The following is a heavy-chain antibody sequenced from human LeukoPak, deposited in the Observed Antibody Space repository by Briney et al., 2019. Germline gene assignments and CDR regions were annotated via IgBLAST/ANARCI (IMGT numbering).Heavy chain of an antibody. CDR3: ARANGGSYYFDC. CDR2: IYYSGST. Sequence: SETLSLTCTVSGGSISSYYWSWIRQPPGKGLEWIGYIYYSGSTNYNPSLKSRVTISVDTSNNQFSLKLSSVTAADTAVYYCARANGGSYYFDCWGQGTLVTVSS. J-gene: IGHJ4*02. CDR1: GGSISSYY. V-gene: IGHV4-59*01. D-gene: IGHD1-26*01.